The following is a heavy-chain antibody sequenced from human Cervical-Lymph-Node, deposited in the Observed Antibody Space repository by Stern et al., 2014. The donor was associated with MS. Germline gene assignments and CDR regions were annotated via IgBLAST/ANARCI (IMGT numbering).Heavy chain of an antibody. V-gene: IGHV7-4-1*02. CDR2: INTNTGNP. J-gene: IGHJ6*02. CDR1: GYIFTNYA. D-gene: IGHD4-17*01. CDR3: ARVWSRYGDYGMDV. Sequence: MQLVESGSEFKKPGASVKVSCKASGYIFTNYAMNWVRQAPGQGLEWMGLINTNTGNPTYAQGFTGRFVFSLDTSVSTAYLQISSLKAEDTAVYYCARVWSRYGDYGMDVWGQGTTVTVSS.